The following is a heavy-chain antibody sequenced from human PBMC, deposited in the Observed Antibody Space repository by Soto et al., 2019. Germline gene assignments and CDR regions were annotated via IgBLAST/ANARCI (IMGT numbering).Heavy chain of an antibody. CDR3: ARRYSIERKYYLDY. J-gene: IGHJ4*02. Sequence: GESLKISCKGSGYSFTNYWIGWVRQMPGKGLEWMGIIYPGDSDNRYSPSFPGQVTTSADKSISTAYLQWSSLKASDTAMYYCARRYSIERKYYLDYWGQGTLVTVSS. CDR2: IYPGDSDN. D-gene: IGHD6-13*01. V-gene: IGHV5-51*01. CDR1: GYSFTNYW.